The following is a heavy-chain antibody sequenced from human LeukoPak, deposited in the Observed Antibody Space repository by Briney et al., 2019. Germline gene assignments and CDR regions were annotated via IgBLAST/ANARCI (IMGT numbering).Heavy chain of an antibody. CDR3: ARDWGYYDSSGYYTHFDY. Sequence: PGGSLRLSCAASGFTFSDYNMRWIRQAPGKGLEWVANVNQGGTEKYYVDSVKGRFTISRDNAENSLYLQMNSLRAEDTAVYYCARDWGYYDSSGYYTHFDYWGQGTLVTVSS. CDR1: GFTFSDYN. CDR2: VNQGGTEK. J-gene: IGHJ4*02. V-gene: IGHV3-7*01. D-gene: IGHD3-22*01.